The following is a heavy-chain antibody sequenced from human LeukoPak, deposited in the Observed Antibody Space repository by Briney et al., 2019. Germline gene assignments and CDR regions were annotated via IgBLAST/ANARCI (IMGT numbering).Heavy chain of an antibody. CDR1: GGSIRSYY. CDR3: ASRAAAGTGADYYYYYMDV. Sequence: PSETLSLTCTVSGGSIRSYYWSWIRQPPGKGLEWIGYIYYSGSTNYNPSLKSRVTISVDTSKNQFPLKLSSVTAADTAVYYCASRAAAGTGADYYYYYMDVWGKGTTVTVSS. V-gene: IGHV4-59*01. J-gene: IGHJ6*03. D-gene: IGHD6-13*01. CDR2: IYYSGST.